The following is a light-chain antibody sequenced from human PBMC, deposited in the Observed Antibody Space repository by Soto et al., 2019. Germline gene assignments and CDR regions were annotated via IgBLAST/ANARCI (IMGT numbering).Light chain of an antibody. CDR3: QQYGSSPLT. J-gene: IGKJ4*01. CDR2: GAS. CDR1: QSVSSSY. V-gene: IGKV3-20*01. Sequence: ALTQSQATLSVSPGKRATLSCRASQSVSSSYLAWYQQKPGQAPRLLIYGASSRATGIPDRFSGSGSGTDFTLTISRLEPEDFAVYYCQQYGSSPLTFGGGTKVDI.